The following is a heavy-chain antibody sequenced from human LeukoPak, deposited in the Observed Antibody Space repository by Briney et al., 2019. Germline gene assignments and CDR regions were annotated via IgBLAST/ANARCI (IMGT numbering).Heavy chain of an antibody. J-gene: IGHJ6*02. CDR1: GFTFSSYA. CDR2: ISGSGGST. D-gene: IGHD6-13*01. CDR3: AKAASSSWPSYYYGMDV. V-gene: IGHV3-23*01. Sequence: PGGSLRLSCAASGFTFSSYAMSWVRQAPGKGLEWVSGISGSGGSTYYVDSVKGRFTISRDNSKNTLYLQMNSLRAEDTAVYYCAKAASSSWPSYYYGMDVWGQGTTVTVSS.